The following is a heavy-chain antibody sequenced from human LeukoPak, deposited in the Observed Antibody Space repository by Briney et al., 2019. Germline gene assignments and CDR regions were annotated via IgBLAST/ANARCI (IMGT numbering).Heavy chain of an antibody. CDR1: GFTFSSYG. CDR2: IWYDGSNK. J-gene: IGHJ5*02. CDR3: AKDRYPYSSPSVHWFDP. Sequence: PGRSLRLSCAASGFTFSSYGMHWVRQAPGKGLEWVAVIWYDGSNKYYADSLKGRFTISRDNSKNMLYLQMNILRVEDTAVYYCAKDRYPYSSPSVHWFDPWGQGTLVTVSS. D-gene: IGHD3-22*01. V-gene: IGHV3-33*06.